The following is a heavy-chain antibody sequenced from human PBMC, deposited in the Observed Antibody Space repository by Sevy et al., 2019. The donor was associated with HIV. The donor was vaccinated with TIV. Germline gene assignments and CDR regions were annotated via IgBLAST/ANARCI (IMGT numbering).Heavy chain of an antibody. CDR1: GGSISSYY. D-gene: IGHD3-9*01. CDR2: IYYSGST. Sequence: SETLSLTCTVSGGSISSYYWSWIRQPPGKGLEWIGYIYYSGSTNYNPSLKSRVTISVDTSKNQFSLKLSSVIAADTAVYYCARVGYFDWLLHLGGNAFDIWGQGTMVTVSS. V-gene: IGHV4-59*01. J-gene: IGHJ3*02. CDR3: ARVGYFDWLLHLGGNAFDI.